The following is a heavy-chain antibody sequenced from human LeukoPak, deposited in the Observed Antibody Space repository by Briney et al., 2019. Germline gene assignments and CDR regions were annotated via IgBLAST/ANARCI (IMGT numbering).Heavy chain of an antibody. CDR2: INPNSGGT. V-gene: IGHV1-2*02. CDR3: ARDYYDCSGYYRDY. J-gene: IGHJ4*02. D-gene: IGHD3-22*01. CDR1: GYTFTGYY. Sequence: GASVKVSCKASGYTFTGYYMHWVRQAPGQGLEWMGWINPNSGGTNYAQKFQGRVTMTRDTSISTAYMELSRLRSDDTAVYYCARDYYDCSGYYRDYWGQGTLVTVSS.